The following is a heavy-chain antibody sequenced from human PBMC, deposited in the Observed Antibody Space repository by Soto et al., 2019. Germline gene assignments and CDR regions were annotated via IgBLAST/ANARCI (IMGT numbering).Heavy chain of an antibody. V-gene: IGHV4-59*01. J-gene: IGHJ3*02. D-gene: IGHD3-10*01. CDR3: ARAPYYGSGRGAFDI. CDR2: IYYSGST. Sequence: QVQLQESGPGLVKPSETLSLTCTVSGGSISSYYWSWIRQPPGKGLEWIGYIYYSGSTTYNPSLKRRVTRSVDTSKNQFSLKLSSVTAADTAVYYCARAPYYGSGRGAFDIWGQGTMVTVSS. CDR1: GGSISSYY.